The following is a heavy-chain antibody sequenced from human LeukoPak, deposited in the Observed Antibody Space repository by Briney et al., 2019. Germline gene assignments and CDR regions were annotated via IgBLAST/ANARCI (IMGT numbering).Heavy chain of an antibody. CDR3: ARQVRPYGDYDY. Sequence: GESLKISCRGSGYNFSNYWIGWVRQMPGKGLEWMGIIYPGDSDTRYSPSFQGQVTISADKSISTAYLQWSSLKASDTAMYYCARQVRPYGDYDYWGQGTLVTVSS. CDR1: GYNFSNYW. V-gene: IGHV5-51*01. J-gene: IGHJ4*02. D-gene: IGHD4-17*01. CDR2: IYPGDSDT.